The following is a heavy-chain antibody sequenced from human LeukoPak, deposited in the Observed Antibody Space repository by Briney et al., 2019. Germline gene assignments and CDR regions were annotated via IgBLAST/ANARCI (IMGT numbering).Heavy chain of an antibody. CDR1: GFTFSSYA. V-gene: IGHV3-23*01. Sequence: PGASLRLSCAASGFTFSSYAMSWVRQAPGKGLEWVSAISGSGGSTNYADSVKGRFTISRDNSKNTLYLQMNSLRAEDTAVYYCAKASGYSSGWYWFDPWGQGTLVTVSS. D-gene: IGHD6-19*01. CDR3: AKASGYSSGWYWFDP. CDR2: ISGSGGST. J-gene: IGHJ5*02.